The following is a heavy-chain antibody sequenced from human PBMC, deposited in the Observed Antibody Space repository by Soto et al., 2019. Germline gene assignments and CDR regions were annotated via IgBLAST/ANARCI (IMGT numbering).Heavy chain of an antibody. Sequence: EVHLVESGGGLVQRGGSLRLSCAASGFTFRAYWMSWVRQAPGKGLEWVANIDQDGSGKYYVDSVRGRFTISRDNAHNSLYLQTNSLRDEDTAMYFCARRREGTGRTLDYWGQGTRVTVSS. CDR3: ARRREGTGRTLDY. V-gene: IGHV3-7*05. CDR2: IDQDGSGK. D-gene: IGHD1-1*01. CDR1: GFTFRAYW. J-gene: IGHJ4*02.